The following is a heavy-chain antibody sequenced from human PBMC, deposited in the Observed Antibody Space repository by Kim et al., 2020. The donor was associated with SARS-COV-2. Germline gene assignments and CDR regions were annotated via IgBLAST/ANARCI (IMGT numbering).Heavy chain of an antibody. Sequence: SETLSLTCTVSGGSISSGGYYWSWIRQHPGKGLEWIGYIYYSGSTYYNPSLKSRVTISVDTSKNQFSLKLSSVTAADTAVYYCARYQGHILTAIVGAFDIWGQGTMVTVSS. V-gene: IGHV4-31*03. CDR2: IYYSGST. J-gene: IGHJ3*02. CDR1: GGSISSGGYY. CDR3: ARYQGHILTAIVGAFDI. D-gene: IGHD3-9*01.